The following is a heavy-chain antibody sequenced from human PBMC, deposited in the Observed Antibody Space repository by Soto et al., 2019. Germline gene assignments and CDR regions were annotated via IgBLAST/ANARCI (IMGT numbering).Heavy chain of an antibody. CDR1: GFTFSSYA. CDR3: AKSARTDFLRLYYFDY. Sequence: GGSLRLSCAASGFTFSSYAMSWVRQAPGKGLEWVSAISGSGGSTYYADSVKGRFTISRDNSKNTLYLQMNSLRAEDTAVYYCAKSARTDFLRLYYFDYWGQGTLVTVSS. CDR2: ISGSGGST. D-gene: IGHD2-21*02. V-gene: IGHV3-23*01. J-gene: IGHJ4*02.